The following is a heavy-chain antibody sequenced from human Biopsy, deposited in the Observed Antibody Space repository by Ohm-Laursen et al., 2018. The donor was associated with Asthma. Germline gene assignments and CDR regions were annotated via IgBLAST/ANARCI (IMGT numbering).Heavy chain of an antibody. CDR1: GYTFTGYY. J-gene: IGHJ3*01. D-gene: IGHD3-9*01. CDR2: INAGDGNT. CDR3: ARTYYDFLTGQVNDAFAL. Sequence: GASVKVSCKASGYTFTGYYMHWVRQAPGQGLEWMGWINAGDGNTKYSQKFQGRVTITRDTSASTAYMDLRSLRSEDTAMYYCARTYYDFLTGQVNDAFALWGQGTMVTVSS. V-gene: IGHV1-3*01.